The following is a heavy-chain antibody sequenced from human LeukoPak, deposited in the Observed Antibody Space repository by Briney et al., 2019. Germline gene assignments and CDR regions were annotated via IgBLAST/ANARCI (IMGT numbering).Heavy chain of an antibody. CDR3: ATASDTAMVTPSFDY. D-gene: IGHD5-18*01. J-gene: IGHJ4*01. CDR1: GYNFSSYH. V-gene: IGHV1-24*01. Sequence: GASVTVSCKASGYNFSSYHMHWVRQAPGQGLEWMGGFDPEDGETIFAQKFQGRVTMTEDTSTNTAYMELSSLRSEDTAVYYCATASDTAMVTPSFDYWGQGTLVTVSS. CDR2: FDPEDGET.